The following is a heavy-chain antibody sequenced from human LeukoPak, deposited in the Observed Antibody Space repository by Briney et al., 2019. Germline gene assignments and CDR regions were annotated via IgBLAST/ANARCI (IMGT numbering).Heavy chain of an antibody. Sequence: GGSLRLSCAASGFTFSSYAMSWVRQAPGKGLEWVSAISGSGGSTYYADSVKGRFTISRDNSKNTLYLQMNSLRAGDTAVYYSAGGRVAAAGPTGGGFDYWGQGTLVTVSS. D-gene: IGHD6-13*01. CDR3: AGGRVAAAGPTGGGFDY. CDR1: GFTFSSYA. J-gene: IGHJ4*02. CDR2: ISGSGGST. V-gene: IGHV3-23*01.